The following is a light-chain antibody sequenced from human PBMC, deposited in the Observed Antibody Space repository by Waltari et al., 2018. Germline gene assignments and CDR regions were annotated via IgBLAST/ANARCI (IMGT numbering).Light chain of an antibody. CDR1: QTVRTTY. CDR2: GAS. J-gene: IGKJ4*01. V-gene: IGKV3-20*01. Sequence: VLTQSPGTLPLSPGERATPSCRASQTVRTTYLAWYQQKPGQAPTLLIYGASSRATGIPDRFSGSGSGTDFSLTISSLEPEDFAVYYCQQYDISPLTFGGGTKVEIK. CDR3: QQYDISPLT.